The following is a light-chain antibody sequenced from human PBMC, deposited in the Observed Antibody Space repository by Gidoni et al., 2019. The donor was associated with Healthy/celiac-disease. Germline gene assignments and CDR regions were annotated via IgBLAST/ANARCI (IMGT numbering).Light chain of an antibody. CDR3: QSYDSSLSGSV. CDR2: GNS. Sequence: QPVLTPPPSVSGAPGQWVTISCTGSSSNIGAGYDVHWYQQLPGTAPKLLIYGNSNRPSGVPDRFSGSKSGTSASLAITGLQAEDEADYYCQSYDSSLSGSVFGGGTKLTVL. V-gene: IGLV1-40*01. J-gene: IGLJ2*01. CDR1: SSNIGAGYD.